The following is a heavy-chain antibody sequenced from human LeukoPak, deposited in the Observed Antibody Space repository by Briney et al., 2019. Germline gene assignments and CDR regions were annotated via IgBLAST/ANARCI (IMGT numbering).Heavy chain of an antibody. CDR3: ARPLRSAANIDY. J-gene: IGHJ4*02. D-gene: IGHD4/OR15-4a*01. CDR2: ITGDGSST. Sequence: GGSLRLSCAASGFTFSSYWMHWVRQAPGKGLVWVSRITGDGSSTSYADSVKGRFTISRDNAQNTLYLQMNSLRAEDMAVYYCARPLRSAANIDYWGQGTLVTVSS. V-gene: IGHV3-74*01. CDR1: GFTFSSYW.